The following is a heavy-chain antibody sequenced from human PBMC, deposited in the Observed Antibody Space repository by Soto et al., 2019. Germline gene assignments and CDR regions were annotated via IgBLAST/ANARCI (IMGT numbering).Heavy chain of an antibody. CDR2: IKTKPDDGTI. CDR3: TTSNLGVDF. V-gene: IGHV3-15*01. CDR1: GLIFSDVW. Sequence: GGSLRLSCAASGLIFSDVWMTWVRQAPGRGLEWVGRIKTKPDDGTIDYAAPVRGRFTISRDDSKNTLYLQMTSLTPDDTGVYYCTTSNLGVDFWGPGTLVTVSS. D-gene: IGHD1-1*01. J-gene: IGHJ4*02.